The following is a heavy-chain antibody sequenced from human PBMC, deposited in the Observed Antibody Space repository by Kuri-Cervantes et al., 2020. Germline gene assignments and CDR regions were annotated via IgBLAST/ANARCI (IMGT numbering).Heavy chain of an antibody. Sequence: GESLKIPCAVSGFRFSNYAMSWVRQAPGKGLVWVSRINSDGNSTSYADSVKGRFTISRDNAKNTLYLQMNSLRAEDTALYYSARGGAVAATGYYYYGMDVWGQGTTVTVSS. CDR1: GFRFSNYA. D-gene: IGHD6-19*01. J-gene: IGHJ6*02. V-gene: IGHV3-74*01. CDR3: ARGGAVAATGYYYYGMDV. CDR2: INSDGNST.